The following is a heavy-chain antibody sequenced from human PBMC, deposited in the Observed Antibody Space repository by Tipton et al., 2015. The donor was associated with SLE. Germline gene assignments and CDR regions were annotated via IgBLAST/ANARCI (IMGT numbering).Heavy chain of an antibody. Sequence: GSLRLSCAASGFTVSSNYMSWVRQAPGKGLEWVSVIYSGGSTYYADSVKGRFTISRDNAKNSLYLQMNSLRAEDTAVYYCAREGVGATLAFNYYMDVWGKGTTVTVSS. D-gene: IGHD1-26*01. CDR3: AREGVGATLAFNYYMDV. CDR2: IYSGGST. J-gene: IGHJ6*03. V-gene: IGHV3-53*01. CDR1: GFTVSSNY.